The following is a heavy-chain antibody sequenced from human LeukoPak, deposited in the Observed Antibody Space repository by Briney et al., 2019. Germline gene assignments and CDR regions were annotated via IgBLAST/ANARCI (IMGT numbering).Heavy chain of an antibody. J-gene: IGHJ3*02. Sequence: GRSLRLSCAASGFTFSSYAMHWVRQAPGKGLEWVAVISYDGSNKYYADSVKGRFTISRDNSKNTLCLQMNSLRAEDTAAYYCARDSLSKALDIWGQGTMVTVSS. CDR1: GFTFSSYA. V-gene: IGHV3-30-3*01. CDR3: ARDSLSKALDI. CDR2: ISYDGSNK. D-gene: IGHD2-2*01.